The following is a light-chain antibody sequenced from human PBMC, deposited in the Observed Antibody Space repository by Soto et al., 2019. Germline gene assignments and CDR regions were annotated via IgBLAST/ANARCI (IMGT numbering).Light chain of an antibody. CDR2: GAS. CDR1: QSVSSN. V-gene: IGKV3-15*01. J-gene: IGKJ1*01. Sequence: EIVMTQSPATLSVSTGERATLSCRASQSVSSNLAWYQQKPGQAPRLLIYGASTRATGIPARFSGSGSGTEFTLTISSLQSEDFAVYYCLHYKDWPRGTFGQGT. CDR3: LHYKDWPRGT.